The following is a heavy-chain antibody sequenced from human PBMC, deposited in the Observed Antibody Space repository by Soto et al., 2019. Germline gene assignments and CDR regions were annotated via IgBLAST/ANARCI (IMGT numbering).Heavy chain of an antibody. CDR2: ISHDGNYK. V-gene: IGHV3-30*03. J-gene: IGHJ4*02. D-gene: IGHD1-7*01. Sequence: PGGSLRLSCAASGFTFTRHAMHWVRQAPGKGLEWVAVISHDGNYKYFGDAVQGRVTISRDNFRNTLYLEMHSLRPEDTAMYYCARDPTEGGNYVGYFEYWGQGA. CDR1: GFTFTRHA. CDR3: ARDPTEGGNYVGYFEY.